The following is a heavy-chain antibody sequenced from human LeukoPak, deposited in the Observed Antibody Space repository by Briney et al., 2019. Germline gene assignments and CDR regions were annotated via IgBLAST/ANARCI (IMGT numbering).Heavy chain of an antibody. D-gene: IGHD3-10*01. CDR3: AREGMVRGAHCDY. CDR2: IWYDGSNK. Sequence: SGGSLRLSCAVSGFTFSNYGMYWGRQAPGRGLEGVAVIWYDGSNKYYADSVKGRFTISRDNSKNTVYLQMNSLRAEDTAVYYCAREGMVRGAHCDYWGQGTLVTVSS. V-gene: IGHV3-33*01. J-gene: IGHJ4*02. CDR1: GFTFSNYG.